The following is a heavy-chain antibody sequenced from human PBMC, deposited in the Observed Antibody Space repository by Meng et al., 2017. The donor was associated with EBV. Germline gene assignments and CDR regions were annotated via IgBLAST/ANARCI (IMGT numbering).Heavy chain of an antibody. CDR2: FLPRLGAP. Sequence: QLAFVQSAAGVKKHGSSVKVSCKTSGGPFRYYAISWVRHAPRQGLEWLGGFLPRLGAPNYAQKFHGRVKITADESTSTHYMDLSSLRSEDTAIYYCASESGRGYTPDYWGQGTLVTVSS. V-gene: IGHV1-69*01. D-gene: IGHD3-10*01. CDR1: GGPFRYYA. CDR3: ASESGRGYTPDY. J-gene: IGHJ4*02.